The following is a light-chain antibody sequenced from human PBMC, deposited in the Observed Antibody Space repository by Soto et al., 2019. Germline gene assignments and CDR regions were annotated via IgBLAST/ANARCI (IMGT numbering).Light chain of an antibody. CDR2: KAS. CDR1: QSISSW. J-gene: IGKJ1*01. CDR3: QPYNSSPT. Sequence: DIPMTQSPSTLSASVGDRVTITCRASQSISSWLAWYQQKPGKAPKLLIYKASSLESGVPSRFSVSGSGTEFTLTISSLQPDDFATYYCQPYNSSPTFGQGTKVVIK. V-gene: IGKV1-5*03.